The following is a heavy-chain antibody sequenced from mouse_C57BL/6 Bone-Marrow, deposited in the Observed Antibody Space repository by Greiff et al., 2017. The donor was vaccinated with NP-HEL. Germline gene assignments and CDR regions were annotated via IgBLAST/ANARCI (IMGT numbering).Heavy chain of an antibody. V-gene: IGHV7-3*01. J-gene: IGHJ1*03. CDR2: IRNKANGYTT. D-gene: IGHD2-4*01. Sequence: EVKVEESGGGLVQPGGSLSLSCAASGFTFTDYYMSWVRQPPGKALEWLGFIRNKANGYTTEYSASVKGRFTISRDNSQSILYLQMNALRAEDSATYYCARAGLRRYFDVWGTGTTVTVSS. CDR3: ARAGLRRYFDV. CDR1: GFTFTDYY.